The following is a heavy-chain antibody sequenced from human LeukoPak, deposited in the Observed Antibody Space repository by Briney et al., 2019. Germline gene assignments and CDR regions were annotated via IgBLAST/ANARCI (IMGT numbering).Heavy chain of an antibody. J-gene: IGHJ4*02. CDR1: GYSFPSYW. CDR2: IYPGDSDT. CDR3: VVRDYYDTSDVEY. D-gene: IGHD3-22*01. V-gene: IGHV5-51*01. Sequence: GESLKISCKVSGYSFPSYWIGWVRQMPGKGLEWMGIIYPGDSDTRYSPSSQGQVTISADKSISTAYLQWSSLKASDTAMYYCVVRDYYDTSDVEYWGQGTLVTVSS.